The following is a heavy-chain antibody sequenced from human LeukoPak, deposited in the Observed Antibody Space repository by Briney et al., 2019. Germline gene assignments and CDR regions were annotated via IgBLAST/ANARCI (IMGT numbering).Heavy chain of an antibody. J-gene: IGHJ5*02. CDR3: ARVSAPPDYGDYVSENWFDP. CDR2: ISAYNKR. V-gene: IGHV1-18*01. Sequence: ASVKVSCKASGYTFTSCGINWVRQAPGQGLEWMGWISAYNKRNYAQKFQGRVTMTTDTSTSTAYMELRNLRSDDTAVYYCARVSAPPDYGDYVSENWFDPWGQGTLVTVSS. CDR1: GYTFTSCG. D-gene: IGHD4-17*01.